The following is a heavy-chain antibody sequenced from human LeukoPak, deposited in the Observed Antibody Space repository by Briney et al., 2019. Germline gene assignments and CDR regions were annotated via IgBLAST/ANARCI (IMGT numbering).Heavy chain of an antibody. CDR3: ARDGYTYGSFDY. CDR2: IYYSGST. CDR1: GGSIRNYY. D-gene: IGHD5-18*01. V-gene: IGHV4-59*05. Sequence: SETLSLTCTVSGGSIRNYYWSWIRQPPGKGLERIGSIYYSGSTYSNPSLKSRVTISVDTSKSQFSLKLSSVTAADTAVYYCARDGYTYGSFDYWGQGTLVTVSS. J-gene: IGHJ4*02.